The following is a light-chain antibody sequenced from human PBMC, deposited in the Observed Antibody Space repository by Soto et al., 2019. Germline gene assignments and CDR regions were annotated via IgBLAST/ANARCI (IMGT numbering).Light chain of an antibody. CDR2: DVS. J-gene: IGLJ2*01. CDR3: SSFTISRNTVI. CDR1: SSDITDYKS. Sequence: QSALTQPRSVSGSPGQSVTISCTGTSSDITDYKSVSWYQQHPGKAPKLMIYDVSNRPSGISNRFSGSKSGNTASLTISGLQAEDEADYYCSSFTISRNTVIFGGGTKLTVL. V-gene: IGLV2-14*01.